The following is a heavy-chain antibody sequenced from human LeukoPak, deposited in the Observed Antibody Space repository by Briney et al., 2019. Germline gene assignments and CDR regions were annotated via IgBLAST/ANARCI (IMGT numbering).Heavy chain of an antibody. CDR3: ARVGNGDFTWFNP. D-gene: IGHD2-21*01. Sequence: PGGSLRLSCVASGFTFTSYWMHCVRQAPGKGLVWVSRINSDGSSTNYADSVKGRFTISRDNAKNTLYLQMNSLRAEDTAVYYCARVGNGDFTWFNPWGQGTLVSVSS. V-gene: IGHV3-74*01. CDR2: INSDGSST. CDR1: GFTFTSYW. J-gene: IGHJ5*02.